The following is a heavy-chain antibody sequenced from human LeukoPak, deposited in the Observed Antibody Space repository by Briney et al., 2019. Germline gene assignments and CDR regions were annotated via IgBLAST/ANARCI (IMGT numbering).Heavy chain of an antibody. V-gene: IGHV3-74*01. CDR3: AKRGDGGAWYDS. Sequence: GGSLRLSCAVSGFTFSSYWTDWVRQAPGRGLVWVSRISSDGSNTAYADSVKGRFTISRDNAKNTMYLQMSSLRAEDTAVYYCAKRGDGGAWYDSGGQGTLVIVSS. D-gene: IGHD5-24*01. J-gene: IGHJ5*01. CDR1: GFTFSSYW. CDR2: ISSDGSNT.